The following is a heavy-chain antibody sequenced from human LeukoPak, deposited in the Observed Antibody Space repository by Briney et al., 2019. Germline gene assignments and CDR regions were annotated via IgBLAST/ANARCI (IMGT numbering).Heavy chain of an antibody. J-gene: IGHJ3*02. V-gene: IGHV3-33*06. CDR1: GFTFSSYG. CDR3: VKDPSTAADAFDI. CDR2: IWYDGSNK. D-gene: IGHD5-18*01. Sequence: GRSLRLSCAASGFTFSSYGMHWVRQAPGKGLEWVAVIWYDGSNKYYADSVKGRFTISRDNSKNTLYLQMNSLRAEDTAVYYCVKDPSTAADAFDIWGQGTMVTVSS.